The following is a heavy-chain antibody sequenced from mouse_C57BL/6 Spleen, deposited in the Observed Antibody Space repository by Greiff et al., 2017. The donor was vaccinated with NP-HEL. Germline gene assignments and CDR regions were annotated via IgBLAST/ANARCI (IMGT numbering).Heavy chain of an antibody. D-gene: IGHD1-1*01. CDR1: GYTFTSYW. V-gene: IGHV1-74*01. J-gene: IGHJ2*01. CDR2: IHPSDSDT. Sequence: VQLQQPGAELVKPGASVKVSCKASGYTFTSYWMHWVKQRPGQGLEWIGRIHPSDSDTNYNQKVKGKATLTVDKSSSTAYMQLSSLTSEDSAVSYCAITTVVVPLDYWGQGTTLTVSS. CDR3: AITTVVVPLDY.